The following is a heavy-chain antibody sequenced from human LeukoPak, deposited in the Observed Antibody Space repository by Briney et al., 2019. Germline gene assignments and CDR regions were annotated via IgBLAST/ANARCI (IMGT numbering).Heavy chain of an antibody. CDR1: GGSFSGYY. D-gene: IGHD3-16*01. CDR2: INHSGST. Sequence: SETLSLTCAVYGGSFSGYYWSWIRQPPGKGLEWIGEINHSGSTNYNPSLKSRVTISVDTSKNQFSLKLSSVTAADTAVYYCARRPVYDYVWGSYGCLDYWGQRTLVTVSS. V-gene: IGHV4-34*01. CDR3: ARRPVYDYVWGSYGCLDY. J-gene: IGHJ4*02.